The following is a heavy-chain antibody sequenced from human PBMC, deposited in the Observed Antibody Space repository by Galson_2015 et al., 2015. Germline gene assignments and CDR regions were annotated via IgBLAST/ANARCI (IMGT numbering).Heavy chain of an antibody. Sequence: SLRLSCAASGFTFSSYAMHWVRQAPGKGLEYVSAISSNGGSTYYADSVKGRFTISRDNSKNTLYLQMSSLRSEDTAVYYCARGYMVRGVIIWFDPWGQGTLVTVSS. CDR3: ARGYMVRGVIIWFDP. J-gene: IGHJ5*02. CDR2: ISSNGGST. V-gene: IGHV3-64*04. D-gene: IGHD3-10*01. CDR1: GFTFSSYA.